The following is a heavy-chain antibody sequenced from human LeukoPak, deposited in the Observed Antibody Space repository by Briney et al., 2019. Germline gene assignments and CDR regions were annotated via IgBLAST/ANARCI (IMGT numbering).Heavy chain of an antibody. CDR2: IYYSGST. V-gene: IGHV4-39*01. D-gene: IGHD3-10*01. CDR3: ARQFILWFGETRYFDY. Sequence: SETLSLTCTVSGGSISSSSYHWGWIRQPPGKGLEWIGSIYYSGSTYYNPSLKSRVTISVDTSKNQFSLKLSSVTAADTAVYYCARQFILWFGETRYFDYCGEGTLVTVSS. J-gene: IGHJ4*02. CDR1: GGSISSSSYH.